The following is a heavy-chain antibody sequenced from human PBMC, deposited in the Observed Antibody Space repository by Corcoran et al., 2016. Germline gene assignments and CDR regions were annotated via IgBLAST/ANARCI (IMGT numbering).Heavy chain of an antibody. CDR1: GGSFSGYS. Sequence: QVQLQQWGAGLLKPSETLSLTCAVYGGSFSGYSWSWIRQPPGKGLAWIGEINHSGSTNYTPSLKSRVPISVDTSKNQFSLKLRSVTAADPAVYDCARGRGVAGYYYGMDVWGQGTTVTVSS. J-gene: IGHJ6*02. CDR3: ARGRGVAGYYYGMDV. CDR2: INHSGST. V-gene: IGHV4-34*01. D-gene: IGHD6-19*01.